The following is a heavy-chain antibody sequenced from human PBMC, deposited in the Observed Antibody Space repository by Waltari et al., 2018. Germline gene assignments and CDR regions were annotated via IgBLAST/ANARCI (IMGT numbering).Heavy chain of an antibody. CDR3: ARGQPGGWFDP. CDR2: INHMGST. J-gene: IGHJ5*02. V-gene: IGHV4-34*01. D-gene: IGHD2-15*01. Sequence: QVQLQQWGAGLLKPSETLSLTCAVYGGSFSGYYWSWIRQPPGKGLEWIGEINHMGSTDDNPSLKSRVTIAVDTAKNQFSLKLSSVTAADTAVYYCARGQPGGWFDPWGQGTLVTVSS. CDR1: GGSFSGYY.